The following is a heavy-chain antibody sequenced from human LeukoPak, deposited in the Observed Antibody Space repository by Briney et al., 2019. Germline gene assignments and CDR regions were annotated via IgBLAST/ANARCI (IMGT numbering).Heavy chain of an antibody. D-gene: IGHD2-15*01. CDR2: IYPGDSDT. CDR1: GYSFTSHW. J-gene: IGHJ5*02. V-gene: IGHV5-51*01. CDR3: ARHALYCSGGSCYSWFDP. Sequence: GESLKISCKGSGYSFTSHWIGWVRQMPGKGLEWMGIIYPGDSDTRYSPSFQGQVTISADKSISTAYLQWSSLKASDTAMYYCARHALYCSGGSCYSWFDPWGQGTLVTVSS.